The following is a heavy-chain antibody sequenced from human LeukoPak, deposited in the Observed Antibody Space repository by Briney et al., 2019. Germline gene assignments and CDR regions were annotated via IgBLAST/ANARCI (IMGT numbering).Heavy chain of an antibody. CDR2: IYHSGST. CDR3: ARVGYITIFGVVIPNWFDP. J-gene: IGHJ5*02. V-gene: IGHV4-38-2*02. D-gene: IGHD3-3*01. Sequence: PSETLSLTCTVSGGSISSYYWSWIRQPPGKGLEWIGSIYHSGSTYYNPSLKSRVTISVDTSKNQFSLKLSSVTAADTAVYYCARVGYITIFGVVIPNWFDPWGQGTLVTVSS. CDR1: GGSISSYY.